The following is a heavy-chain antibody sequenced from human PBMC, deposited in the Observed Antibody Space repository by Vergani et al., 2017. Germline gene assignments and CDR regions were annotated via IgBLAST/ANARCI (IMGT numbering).Heavy chain of an antibody. D-gene: IGHD1-26*01. CDR1: GYTFTSYG. J-gene: IGHJ6*02. CDR3: ARLGATTEPDYYYYYGMDV. Sequence: QVQLVQSGAEVKKPGASVKVSCKASGYTFTSYGISWVRQAPGQGLEWMGWISAYNGNTNYAQKLQGRVTMTTDTSTSTAYLELRSLRSDDTAVYYCARLGATTEPDYYYYYGMDVWGQGTTVTVSS. V-gene: IGHV1-18*04. CDR2: ISAYNGNT.